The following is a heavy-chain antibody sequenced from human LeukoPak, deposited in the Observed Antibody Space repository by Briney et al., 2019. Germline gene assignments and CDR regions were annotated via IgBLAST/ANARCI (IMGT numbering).Heavy chain of an antibody. CDR2: ISAYNGNT. CDR1: GYTFTSYG. J-gene: IGHJ6*03. D-gene: IGHD2-2*01. Sequence: ASVKVSCKASGYTFTSYGISWVRQAPGQGLEWMGWISAYNGNTNYAQKLQGRVTMTTDTSTSTAYVELRSLRSDDTAVYYCARVDVVAARYYYYYMDVWGKGTTVTVSS. CDR3: ARVDVVAARYYYYYMDV. V-gene: IGHV1-18*01.